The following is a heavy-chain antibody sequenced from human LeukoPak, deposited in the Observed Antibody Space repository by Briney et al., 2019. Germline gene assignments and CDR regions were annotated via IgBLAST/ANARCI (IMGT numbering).Heavy chain of an antibody. J-gene: IGHJ6*02. V-gene: IGHV1-18*01. CDR2: ISAYNGNT. CDR3: ARAAAGTFVFDYYYYGMDV. D-gene: IGHD6-13*01. Sequence: ASVKVSCKASGYTFTSYGISWVRQAPGQGLEWMGRISAYNGNTNYAQKPQGRVTMTTDTSTSTAYMELRSLRSDDTAVYYCARAAAGTFVFDYYYYGMDVWGQGTTVTVSS. CDR1: GYTFTSYG.